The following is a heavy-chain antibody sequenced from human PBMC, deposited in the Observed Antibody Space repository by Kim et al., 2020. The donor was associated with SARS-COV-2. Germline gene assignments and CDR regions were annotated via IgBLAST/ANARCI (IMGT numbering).Heavy chain of an antibody. D-gene: IGHD6-19*01. J-gene: IGHJ4*02. V-gene: IGHV3-23*01. CDR3: AKEGQRPQRIAVAGTLSLDY. Sequence: GGSLRLSCAASGFTFSSYAMSWVRQAPGKGLEWVSAISGSGGSTYYADSVKGRFTISRDNSKNTLYLQMNSLRAEDTAVYYCAKEGQRPQRIAVAGTLSLDYWGQGTLVTVSA. CDR2: ISGSGGST. CDR1: GFTFSSYA.